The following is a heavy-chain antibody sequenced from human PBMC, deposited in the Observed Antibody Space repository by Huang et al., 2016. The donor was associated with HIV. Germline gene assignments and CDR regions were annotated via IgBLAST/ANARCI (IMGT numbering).Heavy chain of an antibody. CDR2: MSSDGSNK. J-gene: IGHJ3*02. CDR1: GFTFSTFG. V-gene: IGHV3-30*03. CDR3: ATSTTGHAFDI. D-gene: IGHD1-1*01. Sequence: QVQLVESGGGVVQPGRSLRLSCAASGFTFSTFGMYWVRQTPGKGLQWVAVMSSDGSNKKFADSVKGRFTISRDNSKNTLYVQMNSLRAEDTAVYYCATSTTGHAFDIWGQGTMVTVSS.